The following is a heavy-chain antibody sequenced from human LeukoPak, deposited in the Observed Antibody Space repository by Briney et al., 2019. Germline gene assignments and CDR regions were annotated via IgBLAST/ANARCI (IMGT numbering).Heavy chain of an antibody. CDR2: INPSDGSR. CDR1: GYTFTNYY. Sequence: ATVKHSPMPSGYTFTNYYIHRVRQAPGQGLEWMGIINPSDGSRSYAQKFQGNVTMTRYTYKSTVYMELSSLRSEDTAAYYCVRAYNREAVTGPTNAPFDYWGQGTLVTVSS. D-gene: IGHD6-19*01. V-gene: IGHV1-46*01. J-gene: IGHJ4*02. CDR3: VRAYNREAVTGPTNAPFDY.